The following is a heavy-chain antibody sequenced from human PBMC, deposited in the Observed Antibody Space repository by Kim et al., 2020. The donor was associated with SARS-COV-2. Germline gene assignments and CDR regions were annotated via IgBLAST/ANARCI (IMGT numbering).Heavy chain of an antibody. J-gene: IGHJ4*02. CDR3: AKPPYDFWSGYYFSAASEKTDY. CDR2: ISGSGGST. Sequence: GGSLRLSCAASGFTFSSYAMSWVRQAPGKGLEWVSAISGSGGSTYYADSVKGRFTISRDNSKNTLYLQMNSLRAEDTAVYYCAKPPYDFWSGYYFSAASEKTDYWGQGTLVTVSS. D-gene: IGHD3-3*01. V-gene: IGHV3-23*01. CDR1: GFTFSSYA.